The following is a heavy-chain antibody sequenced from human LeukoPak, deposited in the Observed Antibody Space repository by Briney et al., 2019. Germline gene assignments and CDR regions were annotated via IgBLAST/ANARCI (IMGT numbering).Heavy chain of an antibody. D-gene: IGHD3-9*01. CDR3: ARGYYDILTGYFDAFDI. CDR1: GYTFTSYG. J-gene: IGHJ3*02. CDR2: ISAYNGNT. Sequence: GASVKVSCKASGYTFTSYGISWVRQAPGQGLEWMGWISAYNGNTNYAQKLQGRVTMTTDTSTSTAYMELRSLRSDDTAVYYCARGYYDILTGYFDAFDIWGQGTMVTVSS. V-gene: IGHV1-18*01.